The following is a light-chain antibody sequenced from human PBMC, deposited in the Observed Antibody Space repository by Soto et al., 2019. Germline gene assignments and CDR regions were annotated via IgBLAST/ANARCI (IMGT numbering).Light chain of an antibody. V-gene: IGKV3-11*01. CDR3: QQRASWVT. J-gene: IGKJ5*01. CDR2: GAS. Sequence: EIVLTQFPATLSLSPGEGATLSCRASQGVGSYLAWYQQKPGQAPRLLIYGASSRVTGIPDKFSGSGSGTDFTLTISSLEPDDFAVYYCQQRASWVTFGQGTRLEIK. CDR1: QGVGSY.